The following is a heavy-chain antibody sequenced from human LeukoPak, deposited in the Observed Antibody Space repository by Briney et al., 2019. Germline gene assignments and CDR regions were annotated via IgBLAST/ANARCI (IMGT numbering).Heavy chain of an antibody. Sequence: GGSLRLSCAASGFTFSSYATSWVRQAPGKGLEWVSAISGSGGSTYYADSVKGRFTISRDNSKNTLYLQMNSLRAEDTAVYYCAKGHSCSGGSCYSWLFDYWGQGTLVTVSS. D-gene: IGHD2-15*01. V-gene: IGHV3-23*01. J-gene: IGHJ4*02. CDR3: AKGHSCSGGSCYSWLFDY. CDR1: GFTFSSYA. CDR2: ISGSGGST.